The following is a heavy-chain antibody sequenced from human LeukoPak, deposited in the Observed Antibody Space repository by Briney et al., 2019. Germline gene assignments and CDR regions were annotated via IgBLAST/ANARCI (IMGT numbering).Heavy chain of an antibody. D-gene: IGHD4-11*01. J-gene: IGHJ4*02. CDR1: GYTFTSYD. CDR3: ARAIYSNYADY. V-gene: IGHV1-8*01. Sequence: ASVKVSRKASGYTFTSYDINWVRQATGQGLEWMGWMNTNSGNTGYAQKFQGRVTMTRNTSISTAYMELSSLRSEDTAVYYCARAIYSNYADYWGQGTLVTVSS. CDR2: MNTNSGNT.